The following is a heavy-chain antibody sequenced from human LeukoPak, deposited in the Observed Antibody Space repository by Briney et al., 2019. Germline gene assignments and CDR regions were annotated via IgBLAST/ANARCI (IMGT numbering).Heavy chain of an antibody. CDR2: IYPGDSSI. D-gene: IGHD2-2*01. CDR3: ARRAIHCSSTSCYYYFDY. CDR1: GYSFTMSW. V-gene: IGHV5-51*01. J-gene: IGHJ4*02. Sequence: GESLKISCKASGYSFTMSWIGWVRQMPGKGLEWMGIIYPGDSSIRYSPSFQGHVAISADKSITTAYLQWSSLKASDTAMYYCARRAIHCSSTSCYYYFDYWGQGTLVTVSS.